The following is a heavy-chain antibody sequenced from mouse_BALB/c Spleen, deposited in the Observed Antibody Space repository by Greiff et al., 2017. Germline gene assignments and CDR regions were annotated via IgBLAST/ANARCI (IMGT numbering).Heavy chain of an antibody. V-gene: IGHV5-6*01. Sequence: EVKVVESGGDLVKPGGSLKLSCAASGFTFSSYGMSWVRQTPDKRLEWVATISSGGSYTYYPDSVKGRFTISRDNAKNTLYLQMSSLKSEDTAMYYCARGHRNFAWFAYWGQGTLVTVSA. CDR3: ARGHRNFAWFAY. CDR2: ISSGGSYT. CDR1: GFTFSSYG. J-gene: IGHJ3*01. D-gene: IGHD2-1*01.